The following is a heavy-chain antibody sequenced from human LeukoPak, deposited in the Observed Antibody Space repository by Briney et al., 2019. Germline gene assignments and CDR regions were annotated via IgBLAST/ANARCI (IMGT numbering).Heavy chain of an antibody. Sequence: SETLSLTCTASGGTISSYYLSWIRQPPGKGLEWIGYINYSGSTNYNPSLKKRVTISVDTSKKQFFLKMSSVTAAATAFYYCARGVSSGWAFFDYWGQGTLVTVSS. J-gene: IGHJ4*02. CDR3: ARGVSSGWAFFDY. CDR1: GGTISSYY. V-gene: IGHV4-59*01. D-gene: IGHD6-25*01. CDR2: INYSGST.